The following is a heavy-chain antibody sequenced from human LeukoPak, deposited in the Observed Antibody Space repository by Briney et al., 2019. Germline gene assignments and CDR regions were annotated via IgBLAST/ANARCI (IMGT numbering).Heavy chain of an antibody. CDR1: GGSISSGNSY. D-gene: IGHD3-22*01. J-gene: IGHJ4*02. Sequence: SQTLSLTCSVSGGSISSGNSYWSWIRQSPGKGLEWLGYFYHTGTTQYNPSFQSRLTITADRSKNQFSLRLSSVTAADTAVCYCARSGDYYDSSGEFDYWGQGTRVTVSS. CDR2: FYHTGTT. V-gene: IGHV4-30-4*01. CDR3: ARSGDYYDSSGEFDY.